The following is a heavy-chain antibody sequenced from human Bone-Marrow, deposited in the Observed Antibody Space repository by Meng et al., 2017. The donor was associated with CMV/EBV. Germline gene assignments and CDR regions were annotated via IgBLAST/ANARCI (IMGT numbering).Heavy chain of an antibody. V-gene: IGHV3-9*01. Sequence: SLKISCAASGFTFDDYAMHWVRQAPGKGLEWVSGISWNSGSIGYADSVKGRFTISRDNAKNTLYLQMNSLRAEDTAVYYCAKDKALGIVVVPAAPDYWGQGTLVPVSS. CDR2: ISWNSGSI. J-gene: IGHJ4*02. CDR3: AKDKALGIVVVPAAPDY. CDR1: GFTFDDYA. D-gene: IGHD2-2*01.